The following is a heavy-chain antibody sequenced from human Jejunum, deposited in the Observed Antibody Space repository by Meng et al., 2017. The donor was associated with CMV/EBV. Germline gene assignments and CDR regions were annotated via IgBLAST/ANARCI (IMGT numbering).Heavy chain of an antibody. D-gene: IGHD6-19*01. Sequence: VQLQESGPGLVKPSQTPSLTCTVSGGSVSSGGYYWTWIRQHPGKGLEWFRHIYYSGSTFYNPSLKRRVIISIDTSKNQFSLNLRSVTAADTAVYYCARVSSGWDYFDYWGQGTLVTVSS. J-gene: IGHJ4*02. CDR1: GGSVSSGGYY. CDR2: IYYSGST. V-gene: IGHV4-31*03. CDR3: ARVSSGWDYFDY.